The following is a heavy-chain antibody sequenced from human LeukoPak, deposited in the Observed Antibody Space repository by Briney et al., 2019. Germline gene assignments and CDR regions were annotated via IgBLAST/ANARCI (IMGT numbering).Heavy chain of an antibody. CDR2: INPNSGDT. J-gene: IGHJ4*02. CDR1: GHTFTGYY. V-gene: IGHV1-2*02. CDR3: AREADCSSTSCDLDY. D-gene: IGHD2-2*01. Sequence: GASVKVSCKASGHTFTGYYMHWVRQAPGQELEWMGWINPNSGDTHYAPKFQGRVTMTRDTSVSTAYMELSRLRSDDTAVYYCAREADCSSTSCDLDYWGQGTLVTVSS.